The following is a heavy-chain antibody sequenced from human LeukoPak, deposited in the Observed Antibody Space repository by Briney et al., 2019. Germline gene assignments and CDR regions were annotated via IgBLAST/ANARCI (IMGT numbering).Heavy chain of an antibody. V-gene: IGHV4-34*12. Sequence: SETLTLTCAVSGVSFDDYHWIWVPQSPGTGLEWLGEIIHRGYTNDSLSLNSRVTLSIDTSNKQFSLSLGSVTVEDAGIYYCTRMTTGHDYWGQGTLVTVSS. CDR3: TRMTTGHDY. J-gene: IGHJ4*02. CDR2: IIHRGYT. D-gene: IGHD4-17*01. CDR1: GVSFDDYH.